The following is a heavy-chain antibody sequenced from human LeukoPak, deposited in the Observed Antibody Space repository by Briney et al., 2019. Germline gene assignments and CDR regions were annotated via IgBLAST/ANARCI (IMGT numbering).Heavy chain of an antibody. J-gene: IGHJ4*02. CDR2: IYYSGST. V-gene: IGHV4-31*03. Sequence: SETLSLTCTVSGGSISSGGYYWSWIRQHPGKGLEWIGCIYYSGSTYYNPSLKSRVTISVDTSKNQFSLKLSSVTAADTAVYYCARENKNDNFDYWGQGTLVTVSS. CDR3: ARENKNDNFDY. CDR1: GGSISSGGYY. D-gene: IGHD3-22*01.